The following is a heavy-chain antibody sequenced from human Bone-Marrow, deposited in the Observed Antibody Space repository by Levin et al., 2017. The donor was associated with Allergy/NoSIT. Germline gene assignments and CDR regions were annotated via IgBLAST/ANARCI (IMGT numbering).Heavy chain of an antibody. CDR3: AREVAAAGSIYFDY. CDR1: GGSISSYY. Sequence: SQTLSLTCTVSGGSISSYYWSWIRQPPGKGLEWIGYIYYSGSTNYNPSLKSRVTISVDTSKNQFSLKLSSVTAADTAVYYCAREVAAAGSIYFDYWGQGTLVTVSS. V-gene: IGHV4-59*01. D-gene: IGHD6-13*01. CDR2: IYYSGST. J-gene: IGHJ4*02.